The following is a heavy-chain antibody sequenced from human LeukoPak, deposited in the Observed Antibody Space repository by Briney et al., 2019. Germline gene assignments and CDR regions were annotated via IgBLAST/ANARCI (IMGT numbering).Heavy chain of an antibody. CDR1: GGSFSGYS. V-gene: IGHV4-30-2*01. CDR2: IYHSGST. J-gene: IGHJ4*02. Sequence: PSETLSLTCAVYGGSFSGYSWSWIRQPPGKGLEWIGYIYHSGSTYYNPSLKSRVTISVDRSKNQFSLKLSSVTAADTAVYYCARSKSGSYPFDYWGQGTLVTVSS. CDR3: ARSKSGSYPFDY. D-gene: IGHD1-26*01.